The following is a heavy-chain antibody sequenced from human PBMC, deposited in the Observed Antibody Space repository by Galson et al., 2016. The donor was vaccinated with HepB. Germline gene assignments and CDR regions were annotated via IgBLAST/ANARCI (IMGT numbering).Heavy chain of an antibody. J-gene: IGHJ4*02. CDR2: IWYDGTNK. CDR3: ARASHVVVTATFDY. D-gene: IGHD2-21*02. Sequence: SLRLSCAASGFTFNNYGMHWVRQAPGKGLEWVAIIWYDGTNKFYADSVKGRFTISRDNSKNTLYLQMNTLTAEDTAVYYCARASHVVVTATFDYWGQGALVTVSS. V-gene: IGHV3-33*01. CDR1: GFTFNNYG.